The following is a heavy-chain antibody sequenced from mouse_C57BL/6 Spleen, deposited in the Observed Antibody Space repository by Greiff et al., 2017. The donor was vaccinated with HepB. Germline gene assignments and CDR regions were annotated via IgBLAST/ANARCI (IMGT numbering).Heavy chain of an antibody. CDR1: GFTFSDYG. Sequence: EVMLVESGGGLVKPGGSLKLSCAASGFTFSDYGMHWVRQAPEKGLEWVAYISSGSSTIYYADTVKGRFTISRDNAKNTLFLQMTSLRSEDTAMYYCARGGVLRRVYYAMDYWGQGTSVTVSS. D-gene: IGHD1-2*01. CDR2: ISSGSSTI. J-gene: IGHJ4*01. CDR3: ARGGVLRRVYYAMDY. V-gene: IGHV5-17*01.